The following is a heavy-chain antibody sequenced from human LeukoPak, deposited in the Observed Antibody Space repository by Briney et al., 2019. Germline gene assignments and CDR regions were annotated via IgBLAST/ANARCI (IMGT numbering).Heavy chain of an antibody. CDR1: GGSISSYY. D-gene: IGHD3-22*01. CDR2: IYYSGST. CDR3: ARGRYYYDSSGYYWFDY. J-gene: IGHJ4*02. V-gene: IGHV4-59*12. Sequence: PSETLSLTCTVSGGSISSYYWSWIRQPPGKGLEWIGYIYYSGSTNYNPSLKSRVTISVDTSKNQFSLKLSSVTAADTAVYYCARGRYYYDSSGYYWFDYWGQGTLVTVSS.